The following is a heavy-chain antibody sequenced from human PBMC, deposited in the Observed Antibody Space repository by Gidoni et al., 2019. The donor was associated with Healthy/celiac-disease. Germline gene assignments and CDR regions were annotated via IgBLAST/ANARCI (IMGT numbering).Heavy chain of an antibody. CDR1: GFPFSSYS. J-gene: IGHJ4*02. CDR3: ARDLGSSSWYSDY. V-gene: IGHV3-21*01. D-gene: IGHD6-13*01. CDR2: ISSSSSYI. Sequence: EVQLVESGGGLVKPGGSLRPSCAASGFPFSSYSMNWVRQAPGKGLEWVSSISSSSSYIYYADSVKGRFTISRDNAKNSLYLQMNSLRAEDTAVYYCARDLGSSSWYSDYWGQGTLVTVSS.